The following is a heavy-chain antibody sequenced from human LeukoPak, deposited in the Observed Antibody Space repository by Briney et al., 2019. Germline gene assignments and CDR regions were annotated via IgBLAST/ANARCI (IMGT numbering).Heavy chain of an antibody. CDR2: IIPIFGTA. D-gene: IGHD3-22*01. CDR1: GATFSSYA. CDR3: ARGGYYYDSSGYYYFDY. V-gene: IGHV1-69*13. Sequence: ASVKVSCKASGATFSSYAISWVRQAPGQGLEWMGGIIPIFGTANYAQKFQGRVTITADESTSTAYMELSSLRSEDTAVYYCARGGYYYDSSGYYYFDYWGQGTLVTVSS. J-gene: IGHJ4*02.